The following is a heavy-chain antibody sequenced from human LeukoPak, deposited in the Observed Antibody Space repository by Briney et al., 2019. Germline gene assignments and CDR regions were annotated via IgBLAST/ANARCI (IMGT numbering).Heavy chain of an antibody. Sequence: AGGSLRLSCAASGFTFSSYWMSWVRQAPGKGLEWVANIKQDGSEKNSVDSVKGRFTISRDNAKNSLYLQMNSLRAEDTAVYYCARDAPNYYDSSAHTGGYFDYWGQGTLVTVSS. V-gene: IGHV3-7*01. CDR3: ARDAPNYYDSSAHTGGYFDY. D-gene: IGHD3-22*01. J-gene: IGHJ4*02. CDR2: IKQDGSEK. CDR1: GFTFSSYW.